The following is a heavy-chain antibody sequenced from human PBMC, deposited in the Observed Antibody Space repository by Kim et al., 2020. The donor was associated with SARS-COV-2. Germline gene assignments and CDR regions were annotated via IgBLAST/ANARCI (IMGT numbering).Heavy chain of an antibody. CDR3: ARDWFCRRRDSDCLDCFDP. Sequence: ASVKVSYKTSGYTFTSYGISWVRQAPGQGLEWMGWISTYSGDKNYAPRFQDRLAMTTDTSTSTVYMELRSLRSDDTAIYYCARDWFCRRRDSDCLDCFDP. CDR1: GYTFTSYG. D-gene: IGHD3-9*01. J-gene: IGHJ5*02. V-gene: IGHV1-18*01. CDR2: ISTYSGDK.